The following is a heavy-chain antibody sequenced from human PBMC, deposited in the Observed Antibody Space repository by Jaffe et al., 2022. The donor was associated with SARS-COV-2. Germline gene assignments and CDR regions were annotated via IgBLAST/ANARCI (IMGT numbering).Heavy chain of an antibody. J-gene: IGHJ4*02. CDR1: GGSISNSNYY. Sequence: QLQLQESGPGLVKPSETLSLTCTVSGGSISNSNYYWGWIRQPPGKGLEWIGSIYYSGNTYYNPSLKSRVTISVDTSKNQFSLRLSSVTAADTAVYYCASHFWSGFSRYFDYWGQGTLVTVSS. V-gene: IGHV4-39*01. D-gene: IGHD3-3*01. CDR2: IYYSGNT. CDR3: ASHFWSGFSRYFDY.